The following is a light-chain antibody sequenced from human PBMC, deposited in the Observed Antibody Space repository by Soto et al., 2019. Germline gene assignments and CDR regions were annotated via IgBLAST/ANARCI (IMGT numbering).Light chain of an antibody. CDR1: SSDVDTYIY. J-gene: IGLJ1*01. V-gene: IGLV2-14*03. CDR3: CSYAGSYTYV. CDR2: DVT. Sequence: QSVLTQPASVSGSPGQSITISCTGTSSDVDTYIYISWYQQHPGKAPKLIIYDVTNRPPGVSNRFSGSKSGNTASLTISGLQTEDEADYYCCSYAGSYTYVFGTGTNVTVL.